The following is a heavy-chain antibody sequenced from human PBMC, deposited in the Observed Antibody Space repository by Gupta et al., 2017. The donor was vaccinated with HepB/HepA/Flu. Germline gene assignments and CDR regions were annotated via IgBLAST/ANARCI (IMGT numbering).Heavy chain of an antibody. D-gene: IGHD3-3*02. CDR3: AKDLHFGSAMDV. J-gene: IGHJ6*03. CDR1: GPSFSSNA. Sequence: EVQLLESGGGLVQPGGSLRLSCAASGPSFSSNALSWVRQGPGKGLEWVSGIGSDINTHYADSVKGRFTISRDNSKNTVYLQMNSLRAEDTAVYYCAKDLHFGSAMDVWGEGTTVTVSS. V-gene: IGHV3-23*01. CDR2: IGSDINT.